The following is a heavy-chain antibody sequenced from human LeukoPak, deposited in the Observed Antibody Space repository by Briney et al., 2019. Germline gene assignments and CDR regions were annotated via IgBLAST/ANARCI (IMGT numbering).Heavy chain of an antibody. V-gene: IGHV1-2*02. Sequence: ASVKVSCKASGYTFTGYYMHWVRQAPGQGLEWMGWINPNSGGTNYAQKFQGRVTMTRDTSISTAYMELSRLRSDDTAVYYCARVDTANLYNWFDPWGQGTLVTVSS. CDR1: GYTFTGYY. J-gene: IGHJ5*02. CDR3: ARVDTANLYNWFDP. D-gene: IGHD5-18*01. CDR2: INPNSGGT.